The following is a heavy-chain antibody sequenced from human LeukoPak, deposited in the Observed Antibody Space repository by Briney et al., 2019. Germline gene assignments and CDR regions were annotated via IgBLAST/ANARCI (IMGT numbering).Heavy chain of an antibody. V-gene: IGHV3-21*01. CDR1: GFTFSSYA. CDR2: ISSSSGYM. D-gene: IGHD4-17*01. Sequence: GGSLRLSCAASGFTFSSYAMSWVRQAPGKGLEWVSSISSSSGYMYYADSVKGRFTISRDNAKNSLYLQMNSLRAEDTGVYYCAAPGYGDYVDYWGQGTLVTVSS. CDR3: AAPGYGDYVDY. J-gene: IGHJ4*02.